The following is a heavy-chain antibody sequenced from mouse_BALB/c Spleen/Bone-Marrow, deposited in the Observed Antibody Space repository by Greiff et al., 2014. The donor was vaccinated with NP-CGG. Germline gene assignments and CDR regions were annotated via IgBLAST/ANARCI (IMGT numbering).Heavy chain of an antibody. CDR3: ARYRYDWYFDV. V-gene: IGHV1-4*01. Sequence: VQLQESGAELARPGASVKMSCKASGYTFTSYTMHWVKQRPGQGLEWIGYVNPSSGYINYNQKFKDKATLTADKSSSTAYMQLSSLTSEDSAVYYCARYRYDWYFDVWGAGTTVTVSS. J-gene: IGHJ1*01. CDR1: GYTFTSYT. CDR2: VNPSSGYI. D-gene: IGHD2-14*01.